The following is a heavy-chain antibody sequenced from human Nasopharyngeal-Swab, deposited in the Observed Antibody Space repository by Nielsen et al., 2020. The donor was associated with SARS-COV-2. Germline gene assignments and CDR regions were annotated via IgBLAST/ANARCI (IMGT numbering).Heavy chain of an antibody. D-gene: IGHD4-17*01. Sequence: GGSLRLSCAASGFTFDDYAMHWVRQAPGKGLEWVSGISWNSGSIGYADSVKGRFTISRDNAKNSLYLQMNGLRAEDTALYYCAKALRYAFDIWGQGTMVTVSS. CDR1: GFTFDDYA. J-gene: IGHJ3*02. V-gene: IGHV3-9*01. CDR2: ISWNSGSI. CDR3: AKALRYAFDI.